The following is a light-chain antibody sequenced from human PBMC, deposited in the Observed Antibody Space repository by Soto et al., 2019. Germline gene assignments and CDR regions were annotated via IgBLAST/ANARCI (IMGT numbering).Light chain of an antibody. V-gene: IGLV1-44*01. CDR1: SSNIGSNT. Sequence: QSVLTQPPSASGALGQRVTISCSGGSSNIGSNTVNWYQQPPGTAPKLLICSTDQRPSGVPDRFSGSKSGTSASLAISGLQSEDEAAYYCATWDGSLTGYVFGTGTKLTVL. J-gene: IGLJ1*01. CDR3: ATWDGSLTGYV. CDR2: STD.